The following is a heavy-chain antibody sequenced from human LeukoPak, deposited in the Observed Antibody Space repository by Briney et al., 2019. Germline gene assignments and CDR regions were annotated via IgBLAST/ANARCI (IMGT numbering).Heavy chain of an antibody. D-gene: IGHD3-3*01. V-gene: IGHV3-23*01. CDR1: GFTFSDYG. CDR3: VKKHMEGPPRFDY. CDR2: ISGSGGST. J-gene: IGHJ4*02. Sequence: GGSLRLSCAATGFTFSDYGISWVRLAPGKGLEWVAAISGSGGSTYYAGSVKGRFTISRDNSKNTLYLQMNSLRAEDTAVYYCVKKHMEGPPRFDYWGQGPLVTVSS.